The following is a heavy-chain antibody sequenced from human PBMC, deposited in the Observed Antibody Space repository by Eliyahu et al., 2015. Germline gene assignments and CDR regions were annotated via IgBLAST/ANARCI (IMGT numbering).Heavy chain of an antibody. CDR3: ARPVGSRGSGWHEAFDI. V-gene: IGHV4-39*01. D-gene: IGHD6-19*01. Sequence: QLQLQESGPGLVKPSETLSLTCTVSGGSIXSSSYYWGWIRQPPGKGLEWIGSIYYSGSTYYNPSLKSRVTISVDTSKNQFSLKLSSVTAADTAVYYCARPVGSRGSGWHEAFDIWGQGTMVTVSS. CDR1: GGSIXSSSYY. CDR2: IYYSGST. J-gene: IGHJ3*02.